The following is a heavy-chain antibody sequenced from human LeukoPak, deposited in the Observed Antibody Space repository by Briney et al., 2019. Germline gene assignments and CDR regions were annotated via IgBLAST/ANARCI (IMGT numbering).Heavy chain of an antibody. J-gene: IGHJ4*02. D-gene: IGHD1-26*01. V-gene: IGHV3-74*01. CDR2: INIDGSRT. Sequence: GALRLSCAASGFSIDDYMMHWVRQAPGKGLVWVARINIDGSRTYYADSVKGRFTISRDNAKNTLYLQMNSLRAEDTAVYYCTRDLVGATSDFWGQGTLVTVSS. CDR3: TRDLVGATSDF. CDR1: GFSIDDYM.